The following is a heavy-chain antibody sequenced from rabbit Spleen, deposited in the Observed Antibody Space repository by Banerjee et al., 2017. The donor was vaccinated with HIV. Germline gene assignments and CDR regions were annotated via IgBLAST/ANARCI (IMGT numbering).Heavy chain of an antibody. V-gene: IGHV1S40*01. Sequence: QSLEESGGGLVQPEGSLTLTCTASGFSFTYIDYLCWVRQPPGKGPEWIACVAAGVSFTSYSATWAKGRFTISKTSSTTVTLHMTSLTAADTATYFCARDTSSSFSSYGMDLWGPGTLVTVS. CDR2: VAAGVSFTS. CDR1: GFSFTYIDY. J-gene: IGHJ6*01. D-gene: IGHD1-1*01. CDR3: ARDTSSSFSSYGMDL.